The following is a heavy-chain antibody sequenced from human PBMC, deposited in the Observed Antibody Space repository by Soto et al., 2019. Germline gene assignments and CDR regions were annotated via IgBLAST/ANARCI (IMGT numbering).Heavy chain of an antibody. J-gene: IGHJ5*02. Sequence: GGSLRLSCAASGFTFSSYAMTWVRQAPGKGPEWVSAITGSGGSTHYADSVKGRFTISRDNSKNTLYLQMNSLRAEDTAVYYCAKDTGYCSWSSCRKLEDQKINPWGQGTRVTVAS. V-gene: IGHV3-23*01. D-gene: IGHD2-2*01. CDR1: GFTFSSYA. CDR2: ITGSGGST. CDR3: AKDTGYCSWSSCRKLEDQKINP.